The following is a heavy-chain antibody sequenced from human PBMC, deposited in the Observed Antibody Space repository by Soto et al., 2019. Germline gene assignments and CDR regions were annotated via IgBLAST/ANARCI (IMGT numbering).Heavy chain of an antibody. CDR2: IYYSGST. CDR1: SSYISSYY. D-gene: IGHD4-17*01. CDR3: ARRYGPGFDY. J-gene: IGHJ4*02. V-gene: IGHV4-59*08. Sequence: QVQLQESGPGLVKPSETQSPTCTFSSSYISSYYWNWNQHPPGKGLEWIGKIYYSGSTHYNPSLKSRVNISVDTSMDQFSLKLTSVSAAATAVYYCARRYGPGFDYWGQGTLVTVSS.